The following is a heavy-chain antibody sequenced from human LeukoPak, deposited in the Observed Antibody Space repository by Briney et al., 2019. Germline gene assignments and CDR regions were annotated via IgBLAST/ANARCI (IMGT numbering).Heavy chain of an antibody. CDR2: ISRSGDTI. D-gene: IGHD6-19*01. Sequence: GGSLRLSCAASGFTFNSYEMNWVHQAPGKGLEWVSYISRSGDTINYADSVKGRFTVSRDTAKNLLYLQMNSLTVDDSAVYYCARDDSDGWSHDIWGQGTRVTVSS. CDR3: ARDDSDGWSHDI. CDR1: GFTFNSYE. J-gene: IGHJ3*02. V-gene: IGHV3-48*03.